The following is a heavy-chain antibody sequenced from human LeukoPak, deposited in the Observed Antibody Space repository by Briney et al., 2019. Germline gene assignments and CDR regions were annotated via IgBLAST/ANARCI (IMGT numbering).Heavy chain of an antibody. Sequence: GASVKVSCKASAYTFSGYYMHWVRQAPGQGLDWMGWINPNSGATNYAQTLQGRVTMTRDTSISIVYMELSRLRTDDTAVYYCARALRYDDSSGYYAYWGQGTLVTVSS. D-gene: IGHD3-22*01. CDR3: ARALRYDDSSGYYAY. J-gene: IGHJ4*02. CDR2: INPNSGAT. CDR1: AYTFSGYY. V-gene: IGHV1-2*02.